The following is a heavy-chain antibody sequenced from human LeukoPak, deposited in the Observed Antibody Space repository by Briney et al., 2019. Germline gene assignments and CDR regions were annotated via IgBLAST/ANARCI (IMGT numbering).Heavy chain of an antibody. J-gene: IGHJ3*02. Sequence: MPSETLSLTCAVYGGSFSGYYWSWIRQPPGKGLEWIGEINHSGTTNYNPSLKSRVTISVDTSKNQFSLKLSSVTAADTAAYYCARRGVRFRYFDWLLPQGAFDIWGQGTMVTVSS. CDR1: GGSFSGYY. CDR3: ARRGVRFRYFDWLLPQGAFDI. CDR2: INHSGTT. D-gene: IGHD3-9*01. V-gene: IGHV4-34*01.